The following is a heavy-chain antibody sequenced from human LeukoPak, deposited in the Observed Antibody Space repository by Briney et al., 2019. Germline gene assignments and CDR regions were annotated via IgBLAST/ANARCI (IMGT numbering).Heavy chain of an antibody. CDR2: ISDSSSI. Sequence: GGSLRLSCAASRFTFSSYSMNWVRQAPGKGLEWVSYISDSSSIYYADSVKGRFTISRDNANNSLYLQMNSLRAEDTAVYYCARVCRDGYNGYYYYYYYMDVWGKGTTVTVSS. D-gene: IGHD5-24*01. V-gene: IGHV3-48*04. CDR3: ARVCRDGYNGYYYYYYYMDV. CDR1: RFTFSSYS. J-gene: IGHJ6*03.